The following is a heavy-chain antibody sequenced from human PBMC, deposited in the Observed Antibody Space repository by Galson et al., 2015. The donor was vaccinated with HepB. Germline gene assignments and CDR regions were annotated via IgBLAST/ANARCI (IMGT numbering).Heavy chain of an antibody. Sequence: SLRLSCATSGFSFSSYAMHWVRQAPGKGLEWVAVISFDGSNKYYPDSVKGRFTTSRDNSKNTLYLQMNSVTAEETAVYFCARSDPFGSGSYFDYWGQGTLVTVSS. CDR3: ARSDPFGSGSYFDY. J-gene: IGHJ4*02. CDR2: ISFDGSNK. CDR1: GFSFSSYA. D-gene: IGHD3-10*01. V-gene: IGHV3-30*04.